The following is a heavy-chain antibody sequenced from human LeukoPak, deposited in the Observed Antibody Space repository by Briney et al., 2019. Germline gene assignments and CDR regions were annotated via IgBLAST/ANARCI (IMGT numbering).Heavy chain of an antibody. D-gene: IGHD3-10*01. V-gene: IGHV4-34*01. CDR3: ARASARRGLYIDY. CDR2: INYSGST. J-gene: IGHJ4*02. CDR1: GGSFSGYY. Sequence: SETLSLTCAVYGGSFSGYYWSWIRQPPRKGLEWIGEINYSGSTNYNPSLKSRVTISVDTSKNQFSLKLSSVTAADTAVYYCARASARRGLYIDYWGQGTLVTVSS.